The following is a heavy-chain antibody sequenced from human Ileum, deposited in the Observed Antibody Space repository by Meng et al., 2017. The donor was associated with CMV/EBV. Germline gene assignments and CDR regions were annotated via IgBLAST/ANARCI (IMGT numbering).Heavy chain of an antibody. CDR3: ARDTGSSWYYHYYGMDV. CDR2: ISSGSSYI. CDR1: GFTFSSYS. J-gene: IGHJ6*02. D-gene: IGHD6-13*01. V-gene: IGHV3-21*01. Sequence: GESRKISCEASGFTFSSYSMNWVRQAPGKGLEGVSSISSGSSYIYYADSVKGRFTISRDNAKNSLYLQMISLRAEDTAVYYCARDTGSSWYYHYYGMDVWGQGTTVTVSS.